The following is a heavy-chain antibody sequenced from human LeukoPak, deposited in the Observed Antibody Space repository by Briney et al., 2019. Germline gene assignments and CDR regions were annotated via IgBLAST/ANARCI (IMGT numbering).Heavy chain of an antibody. CDR3: ARDHRPSYDSSAYYYPGDS. CDR2: INPSGGTT. CDR1: GYTFTSYY. J-gene: IGHJ4*02. Sequence: ASVKVSCEASGYTFTSYYIHWLRQAPGQGLEWMAIINPSGGTTSYAQKFQGRLTMTRDTSTSTVYMELSSLRSEDTAVYYCARDHRPSYDSSAYYYPGDSWGQGTLVTVSS. D-gene: IGHD3-22*01. V-gene: IGHV1-46*01.